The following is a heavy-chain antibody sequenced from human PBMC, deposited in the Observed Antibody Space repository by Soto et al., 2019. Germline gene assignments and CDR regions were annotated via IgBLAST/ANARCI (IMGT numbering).Heavy chain of an antibody. CDR1: GFTFSDSP. Sequence: EVQLVESGGGLVRPGGSLKLSCAASGFTFSDSPIHWVRQASGRGLEWVGRIRDKANTYATAYAASVNGRFTFSRDDSKNTAYLQMNNLKTEDTAVYYCARQWGDFPDHWGQGALVTVSS. CDR3: ARQWGDFPDH. V-gene: IGHV3-73*02. D-gene: IGHD3-16*01. CDR2: IRDKANTYAT. J-gene: IGHJ5*02.